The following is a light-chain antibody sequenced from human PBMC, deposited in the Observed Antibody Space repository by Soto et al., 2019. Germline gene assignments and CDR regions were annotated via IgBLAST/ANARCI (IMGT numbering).Light chain of an antibody. CDR3: QQLNSYPLT. CDR2: AAS. J-gene: IGKJ4*01. CDR1: QGISSY. V-gene: IGKV1-9*01. Sequence: DIQLTQSPSSLSASVGDRVTITCRASQGISSYLAWYLQKPGKAPKLLIYAASTLQSGVPSRFSGSGSGTEFTLTISSLQPEDFATYYCQQLNSYPLTFGGGTKVEIK.